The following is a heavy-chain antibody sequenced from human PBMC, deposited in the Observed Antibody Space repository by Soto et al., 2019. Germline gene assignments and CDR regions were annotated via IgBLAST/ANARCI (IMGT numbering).Heavy chain of an antibody. J-gene: IGHJ4*02. V-gene: IGHV1-24*01. CDR1: GYTLTELS. Sequence: GASVKVSCKVSGYTLTELSMHWVRQAPGKGLEWMGGFDPEDGETIYAQKFQGRVTMTEDTSTDTAYMELSSLRSEDTAVYYCATAGALYSGSYFSLSRWGQGTMVTVSS. CDR2: FDPEDGET. D-gene: IGHD1-26*01. CDR3: ATAGALYSGSYFSLSR.